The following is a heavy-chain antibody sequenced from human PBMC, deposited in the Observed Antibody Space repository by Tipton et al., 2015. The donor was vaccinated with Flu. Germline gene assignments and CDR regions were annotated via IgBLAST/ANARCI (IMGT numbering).Heavy chain of an antibody. D-gene: IGHD2/OR15-2a*01. CDR3: ARDWGEYDSAGYFDY. Sequence: SLRLSCAASGFTFSSYWMHWVRQAPGKGLVWVSRINSDGSSTSYADSVKGRFTISRDNAKNTLYLQMNSLRAEDTAVFYCARDWGEYDSAGYFDYWGQGTLVAVS. V-gene: IGHV3-74*01. CDR1: GFTFSSYW. CDR2: INSDGSST. J-gene: IGHJ4*02.